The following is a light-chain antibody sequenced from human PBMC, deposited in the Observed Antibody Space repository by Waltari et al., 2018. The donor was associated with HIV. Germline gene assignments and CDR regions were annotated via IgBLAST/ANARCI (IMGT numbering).Light chain of an antibody. CDR1: SSNIGNNA. CDR2: YND. V-gene: IGLV1-36*01. Sequence: QSVLTQPPSVSEAPRQRVTISCSGSSSNIGNNAVNWYQQLPGKAPKLLIYYNDRLSSGVSDRFSGSKSGTSASLDISGLQSEDEADYYCAAWDDSLSGLVFGGGTKLTVL. J-gene: IGLJ3*02. CDR3: AAWDDSLSGLV.